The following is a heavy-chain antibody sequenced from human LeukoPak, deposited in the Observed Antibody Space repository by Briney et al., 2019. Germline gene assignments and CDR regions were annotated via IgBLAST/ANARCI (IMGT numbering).Heavy chain of an antibody. CDR2: TSYDGSIE. CDR3: ARELYYGSGSPGRD. D-gene: IGHD3-10*01. CDR1: GFTFSSYA. Sequence: PGRSLRLSCAASGFTFSSYAMHWVRQAPGKGLEWVAVTSYDGSIEYYADSVKGRFTISRDNSKNTLHLQMNSLRVEDTAVYYCARELYYGSGSPGRDWGQGTLVTVSS. V-gene: IGHV3-30*04. J-gene: IGHJ4*02.